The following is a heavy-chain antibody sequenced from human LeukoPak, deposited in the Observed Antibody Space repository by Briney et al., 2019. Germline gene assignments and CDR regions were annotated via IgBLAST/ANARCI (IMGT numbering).Heavy chain of an antibody. Sequence: SYYWSWIRQPPGKGLEWIGYIYYSGSTNYNPSLKSRVTISVDTSKNQFSLKLSSVTAADTAVYYCARDRYSSSPGFDYWGQGTLVTVSS. CDR2: IYYSGST. J-gene: IGHJ4*02. V-gene: IGHV4-59*01. CDR3: ARDRYSSSPGFDY. CDR1: SYY. D-gene: IGHD6-6*01.